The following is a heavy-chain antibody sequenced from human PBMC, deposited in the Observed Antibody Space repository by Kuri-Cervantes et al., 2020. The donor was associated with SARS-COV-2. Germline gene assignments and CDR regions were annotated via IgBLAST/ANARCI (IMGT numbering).Heavy chain of an antibody. J-gene: IGHJ6*03. D-gene: IGHD6-13*01. V-gene: IGHV3-21*01. Sequence: ETLSLTCAASGFTFSSYSMNWVRQAPGKGLEWVSSISSTSSYIYYADSVKGRFTISRDNAKNSLYLQMNSLRAEDTAVYYCARDCSSPYKYYYYYCMDVWGKGTTVTVSS. CDR3: ARDCSSPYKYYYYYCMDV. CDR2: ISSTSSYI. CDR1: GFTFSSYS.